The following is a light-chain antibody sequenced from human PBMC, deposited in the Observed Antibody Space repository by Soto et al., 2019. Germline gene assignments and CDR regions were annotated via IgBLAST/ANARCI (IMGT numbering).Light chain of an antibody. J-gene: IGLJ3*02. V-gene: IGLV2-23*01. CDR2: EAT. CDR3: CSYAGGSTLV. CDR1: SSDIGTYNL. Sequence: QSVLTQPDYVSGSPGQSITISCTGTSSDIGTYNLVSWYQQHPGKAPKLIIYEATKRTSGVSNRFSGSKSGNTASLTISGLQTEDEADYYCCSYAGGSTLVFGGGTKLTVL.